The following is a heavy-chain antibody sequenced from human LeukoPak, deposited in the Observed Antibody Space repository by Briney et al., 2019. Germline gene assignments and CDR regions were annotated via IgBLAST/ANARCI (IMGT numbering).Heavy chain of an antibody. CDR2: ISGSGGST. CDR1: GFTFSSYA. V-gene: IGHV3-23*01. CDR3: AKDLTIVGAHTLDY. J-gene: IGHJ4*02. Sequence: GGSLRLSCAASGFTFSSYAMSWVRQAPGKGLEWVSAISGSGGSTYYADSVKGRFTISRDNSKNTLYLQMNSLRAEDTAVYYCAKDLTIVGAHTLDYWGQGTLVTVSS. D-gene: IGHD1-26*01.